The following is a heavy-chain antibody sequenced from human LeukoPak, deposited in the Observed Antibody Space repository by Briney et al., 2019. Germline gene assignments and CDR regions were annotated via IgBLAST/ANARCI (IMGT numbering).Heavy chain of an antibody. D-gene: IGHD2-2*01. CDR3: ARGRGSTSSNFDQ. J-gene: IGHJ4*02. CDR2: INPNSGGT. Sequence: ASVKVSCKASGYTFTGYYMHWVRQAPGQGLEWMGWINPNSGGTNYAQKFQGRVTMTRDTSISTAYMELSRLTSDGTAVYYCARGRGSTSSNFDQWGQGTLVTVSS. CDR1: GYTFTGYY. V-gene: IGHV1-2*02.